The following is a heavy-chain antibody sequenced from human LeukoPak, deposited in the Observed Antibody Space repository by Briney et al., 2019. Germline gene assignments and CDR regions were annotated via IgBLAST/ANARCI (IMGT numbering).Heavy chain of an antibody. Sequence: WVRQAPGKGLEWIGSIYYSGSTYYNPSLKSRVTISVDTSKNQLSLKLSSVTAADTAVYYCARVGNWNYRAFDIWGQGTMVTVSS. CDR3: ARVGNWNYRAFDI. CDR2: IYYSGST. D-gene: IGHD1-7*01. V-gene: IGHV4-39*01. J-gene: IGHJ3*02.